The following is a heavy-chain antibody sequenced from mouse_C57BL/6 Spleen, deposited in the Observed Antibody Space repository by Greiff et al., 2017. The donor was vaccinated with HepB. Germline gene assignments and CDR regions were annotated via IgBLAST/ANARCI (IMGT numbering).Heavy chain of an antibody. D-gene: IGHD3-2*02. CDR2: ISSGSSTI. Sequence: DVKLVESGGGLVKPGGSLKLSCAASGFTFSDYGMHWVRQAPEKGLEWVAYISSGSSTIYYADTVKGRFTISRDNAKNTLFLQMTSLRSEDTAMYYCARRTAAQATGYFDYWGQGTTLTVSS. J-gene: IGHJ2*01. CDR1: GFTFSDYG. V-gene: IGHV5-17*01. CDR3: ARRTAAQATGYFDY.